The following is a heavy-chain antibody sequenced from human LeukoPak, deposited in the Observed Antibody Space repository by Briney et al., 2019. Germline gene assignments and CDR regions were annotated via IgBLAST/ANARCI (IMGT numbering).Heavy chain of an antibody. D-gene: IGHD3-22*01. CDR2: MNPNSGNT. CDR3: ARGSLQEIEYYDSPPSWFDP. CDR1: GYTFTSYD. J-gene: IGHJ5*02. V-gene: IGHV1-8*03. Sequence: ASVKVSCKASGYTFTSYDINWVRQATGQGLEWMGWMNPNSGNTGYAQKFQGRVTITRHASISTAYMRLSSLRSEDTAVYYCARGSLQEIEYYDSPPSWFDPWGQGTLVTVSS.